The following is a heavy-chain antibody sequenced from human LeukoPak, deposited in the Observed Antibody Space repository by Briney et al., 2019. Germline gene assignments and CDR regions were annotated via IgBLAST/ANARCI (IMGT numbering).Heavy chain of an antibody. D-gene: IGHD3-22*01. CDR3: ARGALYYYDSSGCDY. CDR2: IGSSGSDT. V-gene: IGHV3-11*01. Sequence: GGSLRLSCAASGFIFSDYYMSWIRQAPGKELEWVSYIGSSGSDTYYADSVKGRFSISRDNAKNSLYLQMNSLRAEDTAVYYCARGALYYYDSSGCDYWGQGTLVTVSS. J-gene: IGHJ4*02. CDR1: GFIFSDYY.